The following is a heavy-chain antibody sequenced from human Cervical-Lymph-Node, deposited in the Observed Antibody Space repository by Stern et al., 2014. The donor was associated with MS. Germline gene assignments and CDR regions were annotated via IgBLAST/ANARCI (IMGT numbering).Heavy chain of an antibody. J-gene: IGHJ5*02. V-gene: IGHV4-31*03. CDR2: IYYSGST. Sequence: VQLVESGPGLVKPSQTLSLTCTVSGGSISRGGYYWSWIRQHPGKGLEWIGYIYYSGSTYYNPSLKSRVTISVDTSKNQFSLKLSSVTAADTAVYYCARDRDYGGGGYWFDPWGQGTLVTVSS. CDR3: ARDRDYGGGGYWFDP. CDR1: GGSISRGGYY. D-gene: IGHD4-17*01.